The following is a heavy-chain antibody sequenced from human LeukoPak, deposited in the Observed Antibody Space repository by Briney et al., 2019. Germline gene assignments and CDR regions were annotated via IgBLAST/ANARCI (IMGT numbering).Heavy chain of an antibody. CDR3: ARGITMVRGPLDY. CDR1: GYTFTGYY. V-gene: IGHV1-2*02. J-gene: IGHJ4*02. D-gene: IGHD3-10*01. Sequence: ASVKVSCKASGYTFTGYYMHWVRQAPGQGLEWMGWINPSSGGTNYEQKFQGRVTITRDTSASTAYMELSSLRSEDTAVYYCARGITMVRGPLDYWGQGTLVTVSS. CDR2: INPSSGGT.